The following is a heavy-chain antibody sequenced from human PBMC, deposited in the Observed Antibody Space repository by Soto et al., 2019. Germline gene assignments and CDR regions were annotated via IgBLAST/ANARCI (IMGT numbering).Heavy chain of an antibody. D-gene: IGHD3-9*01. CDR1: GFTFSSYA. Sequence: QVQLVESGGGVVQPGRSLRLSCAASGFTFSSYAMHWVRQAPGKGLEWVAVISYDGSNKYYADSVKGRFTISRDNSKNTLYLQMNSLRAEDTAVYYCARDQGVNYDILTGYEYYYGMDVWGQGTTVTVCS. J-gene: IGHJ6*02. CDR3: ARDQGVNYDILTGYEYYYGMDV. V-gene: IGHV3-30-3*01. CDR2: ISYDGSNK.